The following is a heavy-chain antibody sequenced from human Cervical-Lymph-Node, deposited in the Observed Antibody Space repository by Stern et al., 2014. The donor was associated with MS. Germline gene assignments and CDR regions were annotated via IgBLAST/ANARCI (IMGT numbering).Heavy chain of an antibody. Sequence: VQVVGSGGGPGKPGGAPRLPCAGSGFTFSTYSMDWVRQAPGKGLEWVSSTSTTSTYIYYADSVRGRFTISRDNAENSLYLQLNNLRDEDTAVYYCSRGWSGFDDWGQGTLVTVSS. D-gene: IGHD3-3*01. CDR3: SRGWSGFDD. CDR2: TSTTSTYI. CDR1: GFTFSTYS. V-gene: IGHV3-21*01. J-gene: IGHJ4*02.